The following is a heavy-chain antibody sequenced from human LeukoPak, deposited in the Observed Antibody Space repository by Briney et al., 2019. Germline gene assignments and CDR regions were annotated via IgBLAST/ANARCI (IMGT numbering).Heavy chain of an antibody. J-gene: IGHJ4*02. Sequence: GGSLRLSCAASGLIFSGYGMQWVRQAPGKGLEWVADIWYDGSNKYYTDSVKGRFTISRDNSKNTLYLQMNSLRVEDTAVYYCARWGSGKSFDYWGQGTLVTVSS. V-gene: IGHV3-33*01. CDR2: IWYDGSNK. CDR3: ARWGSGKSFDY. CDR1: GLIFSGYG. D-gene: IGHD3-10*01.